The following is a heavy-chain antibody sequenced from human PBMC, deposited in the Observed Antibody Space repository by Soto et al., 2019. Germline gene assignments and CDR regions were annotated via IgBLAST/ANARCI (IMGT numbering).Heavy chain of an antibody. CDR1: GGSISSGGYY. Sequence: SETLSLTCTVSGGSISSGGYYWSWIRQRPGKGLEWIGYIYYSGSTYYNPSLKSRVTISVDTSKNQFSLKLSSVTAADTAVYYCARARITMVRGVTFNWFDPWGQGTLVTVSS. CDR2: IYYSGST. CDR3: ARARITMVRGVTFNWFDP. V-gene: IGHV4-31*03. D-gene: IGHD3-10*01. J-gene: IGHJ5*02.